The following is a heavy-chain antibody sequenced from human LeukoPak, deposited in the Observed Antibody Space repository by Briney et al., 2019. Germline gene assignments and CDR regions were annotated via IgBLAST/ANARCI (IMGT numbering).Heavy chain of an antibody. CDR1: GFTFSSYG. J-gene: IGHJ5*02. D-gene: IGHD3-10*01. CDR2: ISSSSSYI. CDR3: ARDRGGSGWYGP. V-gene: IGHV3-21*01. Sequence: GGSLRLSCAASGFTFSSYGMHWVRQAPGKGLEWVSSISSSSSYIYYADSVKGRFTISRDNAKNSLYLQMNSLRAEDTAVYYCARDRGGSGWYGPWGQGTLVTVSS.